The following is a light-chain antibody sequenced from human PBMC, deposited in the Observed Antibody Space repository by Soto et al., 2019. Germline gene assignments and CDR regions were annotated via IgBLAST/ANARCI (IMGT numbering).Light chain of an antibody. CDR1: QSVGSNY. CDR2: STS. CDR3: QQHGNSPGT. V-gene: IGKV3-20*01. Sequence: EIVLTQSPGTLSLSPGERATLSCRASQSVGSNYLAWYRLKPGQSPSLLIYSTSIRAAGIPDRFSGSGSGTELTITISILELEDFAVHYHQQHGNSPGTFGQGTKVE. J-gene: IGKJ1*01.